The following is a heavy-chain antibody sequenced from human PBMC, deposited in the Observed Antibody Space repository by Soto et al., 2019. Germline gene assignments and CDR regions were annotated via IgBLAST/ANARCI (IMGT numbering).Heavy chain of an antibody. Sequence: ASVKGSCKASGYTFTGFYMHWVRQAPGQGLAWMGWINPNSGGTNYAQKFQGRVTMTRDTSISTAYMELSRLRSDDTAVYYCARTTCGGSCYWFDPWGQGTLVTVSS. CDR2: INPNSGGT. V-gene: IGHV1-2*02. CDR1: GYTFTGFY. CDR3: ARTTCGGSCYWFDP. J-gene: IGHJ5*02. D-gene: IGHD2-15*01.